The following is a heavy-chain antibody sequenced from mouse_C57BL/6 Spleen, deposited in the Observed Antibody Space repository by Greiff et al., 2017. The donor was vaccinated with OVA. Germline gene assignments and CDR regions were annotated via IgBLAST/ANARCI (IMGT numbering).Heavy chain of an antibody. CDR1: GYTFTDHT. Sequence: QVQLQQSDAELVKPGASVKISCKVSGYTFTDHTIHWMKQRPEQGLEWIGYIYPRDGSTKYNEKFKGKATLTADKSSSTAYMQLNSLTSEDSAVYFCASIYYGDDEGLGYAMDYWGQGTSVTVSS. CDR3: ASIYYGDDEGLGYAMDY. J-gene: IGHJ4*01. CDR2: IYPRDGST. D-gene: IGHD2-2*01. V-gene: IGHV1-78*01.